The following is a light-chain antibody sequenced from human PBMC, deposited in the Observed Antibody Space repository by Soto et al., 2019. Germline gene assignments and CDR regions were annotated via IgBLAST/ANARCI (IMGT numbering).Light chain of an antibody. Sequence: SYELTQPPSVSVAPGTTARITCGGNNIGSKSVHWYQQQPGQDPVLVIYYDSDRPSGISERFSGSNSGNTATLTISRVEAGDESDYYCQVGDGVFGTGTKLTVL. CDR2: YDS. CDR3: QVGDGV. V-gene: IGLV3-21*04. J-gene: IGLJ1*01. CDR1: NIGSKS.